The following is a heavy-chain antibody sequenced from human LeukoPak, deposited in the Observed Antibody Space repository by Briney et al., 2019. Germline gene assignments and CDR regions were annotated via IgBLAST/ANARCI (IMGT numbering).Heavy chain of an antibody. CDR3: AREPDVDTAMDRGDY. CDR1: GYSFTSYW. V-gene: IGHV5-51*01. D-gene: IGHD5-18*01. Sequence: GESLKISCKGSGYSFTSYWIGWVRQMPGKGLEWMGIIYPGDSDTRYSPSFQGQVTISADKSISTAYLQWSSLKASDTAMYYCAREPDVDTAMDRGDYWGQGTLVTVSS. CDR2: IYPGDSDT. J-gene: IGHJ4*02.